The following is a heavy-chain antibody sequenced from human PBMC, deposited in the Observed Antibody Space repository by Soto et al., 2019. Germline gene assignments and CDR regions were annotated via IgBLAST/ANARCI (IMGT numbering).Heavy chain of an antibody. V-gene: IGHV1-46*02. J-gene: IGHJ4*02. CDR2: INLRGGTT. Sequence: QVQLVQSGAEVRKPGASVRLSCATSGYNFNQYYIHWVRQAPGQGLEWMGIINLRGGTTEYAHKFRGRVTVTGDTSTGTAYMELSSLRSEDTAVYFCARGPDDSDVPRWDYWGQGTLITVSS. D-gene: IGHD4-17*01. CDR3: ARGPDDSDVPRWDY. CDR1: GYNFNQYY.